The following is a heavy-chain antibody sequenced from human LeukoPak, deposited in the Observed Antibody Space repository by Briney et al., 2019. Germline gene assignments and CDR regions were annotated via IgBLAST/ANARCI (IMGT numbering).Heavy chain of an antibody. Sequence: SVKVSCKASGGTFSSYAISWVRQAPGQGLEWMGGIIPIFGTANYAQKFQGRVTITADKSTSTAYMELSSLRSEDTAVYYCAIVSPDILTGYYRGSMDVWGKGTTVTASS. CDR1: GGTFSSYA. V-gene: IGHV1-69*06. CDR3: AIVSPDILTGYYRGSMDV. J-gene: IGHJ6*04. D-gene: IGHD3-9*01. CDR2: IIPIFGTA.